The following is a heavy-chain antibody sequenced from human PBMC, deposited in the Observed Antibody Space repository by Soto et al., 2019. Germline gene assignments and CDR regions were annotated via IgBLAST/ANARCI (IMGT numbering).Heavy chain of an antibody. Sequence: GGSLRLSCTSSGFTFSSYAMNWVRQAPGKGLEWVSVISGSGGSTYYADSVKGRFTISRDNSKNKLYLQMNSLRAEDTAVYYCASRTSGWYFDYWGQGTLVTVSS. D-gene: IGHD6-19*01. CDR3: ASRTSGWYFDY. CDR1: GFTFSSYA. CDR2: ISGSGGST. J-gene: IGHJ4*02. V-gene: IGHV3-23*01.